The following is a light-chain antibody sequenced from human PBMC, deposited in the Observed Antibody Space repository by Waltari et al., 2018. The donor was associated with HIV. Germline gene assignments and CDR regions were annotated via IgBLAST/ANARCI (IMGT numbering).Light chain of an antibody. V-gene: IGLV1-47*01. CDR3: AVWDGSLSGHYV. Sequence: QSVLTQPPSASETPGQRVTISCSGSSSNTGSNHVYWYQHLQGMAPKLLIYRDSQRPSGVPDRFSASKSGTSASLSISGLRSDDEADYYCAVWDGSLSGHYVFGTGTKVTVL. CDR1: SSNTGSNH. J-gene: IGLJ1*01. CDR2: RDS.